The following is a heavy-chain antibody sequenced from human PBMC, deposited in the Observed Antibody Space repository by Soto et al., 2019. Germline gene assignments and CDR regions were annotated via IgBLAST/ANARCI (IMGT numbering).Heavy chain of an antibody. CDR3: AKQQWFGEYPYYGMDV. D-gene: IGHD3-10*01. CDR2: ISGSGGST. J-gene: IGHJ6*02. V-gene: IGHV3-23*01. CDR1: GFTFSGYA. Sequence: EVQLLESGGGLVQPGGSLRLSCAASGFTFSGYAMSWVRQAPGKGLEWVSAISGSGGSTYYADSVKGRFTISRDNSKNTLYLQMNSLRAEHTAIYYCAKQQWFGEYPYYGMDVWGQGTTVTVSS.